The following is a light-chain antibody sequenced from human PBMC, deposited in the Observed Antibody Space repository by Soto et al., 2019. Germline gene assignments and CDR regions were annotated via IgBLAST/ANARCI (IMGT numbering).Light chain of an antibody. Sequence: DIVMTQSPLSLPVTPGEPASISCRSSQSLLHSNGYNYLDWYLQKPGQSPQLLIYLGSYRASGVPDRFSGSGSGTDFTLKISRVEAEDAGVYYGMQALDRYTFGQGTKLEIK. CDR2: LGS. V-gene: IGKV2-28*01. CDR3: MQALDRYT. CDR1: QSLLHSNGYNY. J-gene: IGKJ2*01.